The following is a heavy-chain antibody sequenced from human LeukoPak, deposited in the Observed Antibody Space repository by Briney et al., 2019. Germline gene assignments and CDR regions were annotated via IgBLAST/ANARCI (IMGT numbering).Heavy chain of an antibody. CDR1: GFTFSTYW. D-gene: IGHD2/OR15-2a*01. V-gene: IGHV3-7*01. Sequence: EGSLRLSCVGSGFTFSTYWMSWVRQAPGKGLEWVAHIKQDGSEKYYVDSVKGRFTIPRDNAKNSLFLQVNSLRAEDTAVYYCARGGKIAGYYYFYMDVWGKGTTVIVSS. CDR2: IKQDGSEK. CDR3: ARGGKIAGYYYFYMDV. J-gene: IGHJ6*03.